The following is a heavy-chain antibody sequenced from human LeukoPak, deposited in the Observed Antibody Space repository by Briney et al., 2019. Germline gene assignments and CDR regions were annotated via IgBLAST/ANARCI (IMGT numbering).Heavy chain of an antibody. V-gene: IGHV1-24*01. Sequence: SLKVSSEVSGYTRAELSMRGERPAPGEGLERIGGFDPEDGETIYAQKFQGRVTMTEDTSTDTAYMELSSLRSEDTAVYYCASTPDYYDSSGYYYWGQGTLVTVSS. D-gene: IGHD3-22*01. CDR1: GYTRAELS. CDR2: FDPEDGET. J-gene: IGHJ4*02. CDR3: ASTPDYYDSSGYYY.